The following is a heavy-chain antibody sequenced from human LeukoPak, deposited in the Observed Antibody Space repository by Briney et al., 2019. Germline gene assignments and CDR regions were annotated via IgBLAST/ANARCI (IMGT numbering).Heavy chain of an antibody. CDR1: GFTFSRYA. Sequence: GGSLRLSCAASGFTFSRYAMSSVRQAPGKGLEWVSAFSGSGGSTYYADSVKGRFTISRDNSKNTLYLQMNSLRAEDTAVYYCAKDPYCSSTSCYAHYWGQGTLVTVSS. D-gene: IGHD2-2*01. CDR2: FSGSGGST. CDR3: AKDPYCSSTSCYAHY. V-gene: IGHV3-23*01. J-gene: IGHJ4*02.